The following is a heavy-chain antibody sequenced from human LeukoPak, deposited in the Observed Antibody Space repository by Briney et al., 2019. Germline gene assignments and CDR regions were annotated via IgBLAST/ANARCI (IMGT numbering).Heavy chain of an antibody. V-gene: IGHV5-51*01. Sequence: GESLKISCQGSGYNFPIYWIGWVRQMPGKGLEWMGIIYPGDSDTRYSPSFQGQVTISADKSISTAYLQWSSLKASDTAMYYCARRSATVTTLGYWGQGTLVTVSS. J-gene: IGHJ4*02. D-gene: IGHD4-17*01. CDR3: ARRSATVTTLGY. CDR2: IYPGDSDT. CDR1: GYNFPIYW.